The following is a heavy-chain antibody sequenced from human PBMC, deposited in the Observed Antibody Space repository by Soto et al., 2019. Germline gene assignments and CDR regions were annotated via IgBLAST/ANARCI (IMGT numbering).Heavy chain of an antibody. CDR1: GYSFTSYW. J-gene: IGHJ6*02. CDR3: ASSLPQIVVVPASDLDYGMDV. D-gene: IGHD2-2*01. V-gene: IGHV5-10-1*01. Sequence: PGESLKISCKGSGYSFTSYWISWVRQMPGKGLEWMGRIDPSDSYTNYSPSFQGHVTISADKSISTAYLQWSSLKASDTAMYCCASSLPQIVVVPASDLDYGMDVWGQGTTVTVSS. CDR2: IDPSDSYT.